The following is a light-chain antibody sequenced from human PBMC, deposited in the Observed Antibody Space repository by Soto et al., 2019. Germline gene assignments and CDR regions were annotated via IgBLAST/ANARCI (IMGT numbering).Light chain of an antibody. Sequence: VLAQPSSVSGSPGQSSTISCTGTSTDVGGYNYVSWYQHHPGKGPKLIIYEVSNRPSGVSDRFSGSKSGNKASLIISNLEAEDESDYYCGSYTSTDTPFVFGTGTKVTVL. V-gene: IGLV2-14*01. CDR1: STDVGGYNY. CDR2: EVS. CDR3: GSYTSTDTPFV. J-gene: IGLJ1*01.